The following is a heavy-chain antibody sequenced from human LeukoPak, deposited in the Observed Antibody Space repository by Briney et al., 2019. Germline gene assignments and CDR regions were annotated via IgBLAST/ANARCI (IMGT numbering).Heavy chain of an antibody. CDR2: IYYSGST. J-gene: IGHJ5*02. CDR1: GGSISNGDYY. CDR3: ARDGVTRWFDP. V-gene: IGHV4-30-4*01. D-gene: IGHD4-17*01. Sequence: SETLSLTCTVSGGSISNGDYYWSWIRQPPGKGLEWIGYIYYSGSTYYNPSLKSRVTISVDTSKNQFSLKLSSVTAADTAVYYCARDGVTRWFDPWGQGTLVTVSS.